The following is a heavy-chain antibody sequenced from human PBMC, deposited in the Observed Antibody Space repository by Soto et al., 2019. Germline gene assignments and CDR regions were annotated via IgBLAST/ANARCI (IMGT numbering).Heavy chain of an antibody. J-gene: IGHJ5*01. CDR2: ISGSGGST. CDR1: TFSFSRYA. CDR3: AKQAALKWFDP. Sequence: EVQLLESGGGLVQPGGSLRLSCVASTFSFSRYAMSWVRQAPGKGLEWVSGISGSGGSTYYVDSVKGRFTISRDKSKNTLYLQMNSLRADDTAVYYCAKQAALKWFDPWGQGTLVTVSS. V-gene: IGHV3-23*01.